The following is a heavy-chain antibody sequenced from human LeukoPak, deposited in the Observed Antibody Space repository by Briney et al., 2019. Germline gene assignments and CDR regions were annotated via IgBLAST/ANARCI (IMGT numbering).Heavy chain of an antibody. CDR1: GFTFSSYS. Sequence: GGSLRLSCAASGFTFSSYSMNWVRQAPGKGLEWVSYISSSSSTIYYADSVKGRFTISRDNAKNSLYLQMNSLRAEDTAVYYCAKDWGGDLYPQFAWGQGTLVTVSS. CDR2: ISSSSSTI. J-gene: IGHJ5*02. CDR3: AKDWGGDLYPQFA. D-gene: IGHD3-10*01. V-gene: IGHV3-48*04.